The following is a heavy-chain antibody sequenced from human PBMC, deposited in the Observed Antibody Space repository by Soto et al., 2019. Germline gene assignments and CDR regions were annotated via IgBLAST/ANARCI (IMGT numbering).Heavy chain of an antibody. Sequence: PGGSVRLSCLDSGCTVISYGMNWVRQAPGKGLEYVSGITSSGGSTYYADSVKGRFTISRDNSKNTLYLQMNSLRAEDTAVYYCAKDQGSSWYEIDYWGQGTLVTVSS. CDR2: ITSSGGST. CDR3: AKDQGSSWYEIDY. CDR1: GCTVISYG. V-gene: IGHV3-23*01. D-gene: IGHD6-13*01. J-gene: IGHJ4*02.